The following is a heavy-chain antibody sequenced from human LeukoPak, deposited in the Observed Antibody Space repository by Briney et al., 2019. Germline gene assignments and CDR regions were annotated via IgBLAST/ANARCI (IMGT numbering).Heavy chain of an antibody. CDR2: ISSSGSTI. Sequence: GGSLRLSCAASGFTFSDYYMSWIRQAPGKGLEWVSYISSSGSTIYYADSVKGRFTISRDNAKNSLYLQMNSLRAEDTAVYYCASFIVGANPPGAFDIWGQGTMVTVSS. CDR1: GFTFSDYY. CDR3: ASFIVGANPPGAFDI. D-gene: IGHD1-26*01. J-gene: IGHJ3*02. V-gene: IGHV3-11*04.